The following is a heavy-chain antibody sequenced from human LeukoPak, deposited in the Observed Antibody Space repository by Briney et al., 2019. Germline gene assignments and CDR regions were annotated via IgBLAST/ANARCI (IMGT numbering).Heavy chain of an antibody. V-gene: IGHV4-4*07. CDR3: ARGGYYYDSTSYYSLDY. CDR1: GVSISSYY. D-gene: IGHD3-22*01. J-gene: IGHJ4*02. CDR2: IHTSGST. Sequence: SETLSLTCTVSGVSISSYYWSWIRQPAGKGLEWIGCIHTSGSTNYNPSLKSRVTMSVDTSKNQFSLKLSSVTAADTAVYYCARGGYYYDSTSYYSLDYWGQGTLVTVSS.